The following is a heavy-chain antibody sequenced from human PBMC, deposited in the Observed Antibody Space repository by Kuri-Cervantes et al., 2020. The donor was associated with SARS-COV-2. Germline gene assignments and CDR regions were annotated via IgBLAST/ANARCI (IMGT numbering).Heavy chain of an antibody. J-gene: IGHJ4*02. CDR2: IKSKTDGGTT. D-gene: IGHD6-13*01. CDR1: GFAFSNAW. V-gene: IGHV3-15*01. Sequence: GESLKISCAASGFAFSNAWLSWVRQAPGKGLEWVGRIKSKTDGGTTDYAAPVNGRFTISRDDSKNTLYLEMNSLKTEDTAVYYCTTDPWYSSSWYFLWYWGQGTLVTGSS. CDR3: TTDPWYSSSWYFLWY.